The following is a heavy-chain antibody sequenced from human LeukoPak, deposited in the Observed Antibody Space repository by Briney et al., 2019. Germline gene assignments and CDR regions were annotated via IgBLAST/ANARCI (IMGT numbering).Heavy chain of an antibody. J-gene: IGHJ4*02. V-gene: IGHV3-48*03. CDR1: GFTFSSYV. CDR2: ISTSGTTI. CDR3: AKRGYYYDGSGYCFDY. D-gene: IGHD3-22*01. Sequence: PGGSLRLSCAASGFTFSSYVMTWVRQAPGKGLEWVSYISTSGTTIYYADSVKGRFTISRDNAKNSLYLQMNSLRAEDAAVYYCAKRGYYYDGSGYCFDYWGQGTLVTVSS.